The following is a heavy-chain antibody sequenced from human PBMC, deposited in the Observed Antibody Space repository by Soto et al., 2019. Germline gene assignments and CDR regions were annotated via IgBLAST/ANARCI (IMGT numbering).Heavy chain of an antibody. CDR2: ISSSSSTI. Sequence: GGSLRLSCAASGFTFSSYSMNWVRQAPGKGLEWVSYISSSSSTIYYADSVKGRFTISRDNAKNSLYLQMNSLRVEDTAVYYCARDQAGLKESWYYYYMDVWGKGTTVTVSS. V-gene: IGHV3-48*01. CDR3: ARDQAGLKESWYYYYMDV. J-gene: IGHJ6*03. CDR1: GFTFSSYS.